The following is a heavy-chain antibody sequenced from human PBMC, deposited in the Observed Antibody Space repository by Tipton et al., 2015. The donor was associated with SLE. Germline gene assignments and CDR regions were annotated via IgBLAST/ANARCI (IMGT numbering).Heavy chain of an antibody. J-gene: IGHJ3*02. CDR1: GASLSSGSSY. Sequence: TLSLTCTVSGASLSSGSSYWNWISQPAGKGLEWIGRVYSSGTPNYNSSLKSRVTISVDTSKNQFSLKLSSVTAADTAVYYCARDGGSSWSLDAFDTWGQGTMVTVSS. V-gene: IGHV4-61*02. D-gene: IGHD6-13*01. CDR2: VYSSGTP. CDR3: ARDGGSSWSLDAFDT.